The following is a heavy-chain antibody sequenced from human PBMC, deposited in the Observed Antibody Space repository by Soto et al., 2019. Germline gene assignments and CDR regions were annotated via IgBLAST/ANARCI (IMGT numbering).Heavy chain of an antibody. V-gene: IGHV3-9*01. CDR1: GFTFDDYA. CDR2: ISWNSGII. Sequence: EMKLVESGGGLVQPGRSLRLSCAASGFTFDDYAVHWVRQAPGKGLEWVSGISWNSGIIDYADSVKGRFTISRDNAKNFLYLQMNSLRPEDTVLYYFAKDVEWGGCHLILAFDIGGQGTMVSVSA. CDR3: AKDVEWGGCHLILAFDI. J-gene: IGHJ3*02. D-gene: IGHD3-3*01.